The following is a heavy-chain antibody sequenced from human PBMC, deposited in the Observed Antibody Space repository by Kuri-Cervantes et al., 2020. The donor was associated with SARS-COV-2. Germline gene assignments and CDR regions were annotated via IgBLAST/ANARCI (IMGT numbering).Heavy chain of an antibody. V-gene: IGHV4-39*01. CDR3: ARGRWCSSTSCYLRSFYYYYGMDV. CDR2: IYYSGSN. D-gene: IGHD2-2*01. CDR1: GGSISSSNYY. J-gene: IGHJ6*02. Sequence: GSLRLSCTVSGGSISSSNYYWGWIRQPPGKGLEWIGSIYYSGSNYYNPSLKSRVTISVDTSKNQFSLKLSSVTAADTAVYYCARGRWCSSTSCYLRSFYYYYGMDVWGQGTTVTVSS.